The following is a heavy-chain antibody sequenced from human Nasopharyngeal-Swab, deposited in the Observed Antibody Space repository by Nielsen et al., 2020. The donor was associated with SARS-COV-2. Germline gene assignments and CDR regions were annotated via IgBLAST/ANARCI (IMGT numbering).Heavy chain of an antibody. V-gene: IGHV3-43*02. Sequence: ETLSLTCAASGFTFDDYAMHWVRQAPGKGLEWVSLISGDGGSTYYADSVKGRFTISRDNSKNSLYLQMNSLRTEDTALYYCAKDSVSSGWVDYWGQGTLVTVSS. D-gene: IGHD6-19*01. CDR1: GFTFDDYA. J-gene: IGHJ4*02. CDR2: ISGDGGST. CDR3: AKDSVSSGWVDY.